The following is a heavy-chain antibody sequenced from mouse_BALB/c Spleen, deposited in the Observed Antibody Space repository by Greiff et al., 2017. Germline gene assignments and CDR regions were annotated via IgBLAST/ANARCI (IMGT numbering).Heavy chain of an antibody. D-gene: IGHD4-1*01. J-gene: IGHJ2*01. CDR2: ISYSGST. V-gene: IGHV3-2*02. CDR1: GYSITSDYA. Sequence: VQLKESGPGLVKPSQSLSLTCTVTGYSITSDYAWNWIRQFPGNKLEWMGYISYSGSTSYNPSLKSRISITRDTSKNQFFLQLNSVTTEDTATYYCARRGELTGTKGYYFDYWGQGTTLTVSS. CDR3: ARRGELTGTKGYYFDY.